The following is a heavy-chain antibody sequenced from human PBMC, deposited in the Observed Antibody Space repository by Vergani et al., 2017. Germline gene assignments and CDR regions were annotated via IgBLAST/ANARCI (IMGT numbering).Heavy chain of an antibody. CDR2: IDPSGGST. D-gene: IGHD4-23*01. CDR3: ARGYYVGNVFDY. V-gene: IGHV1-46*01. CDR1: GYTFTNYY. Sequence: QVQLVQSGAEVKKPGASVKVSCKASGYTFTNYYMHWVRQAPGQGLEWMGVIDPSGGSTSYAQRFQGRVTMPRDTSTSTVYMELSSLRSEDTAVYYCARGYYVGNVFDYWGQGTLVTVSS. J-gene: IGHJ4*02.